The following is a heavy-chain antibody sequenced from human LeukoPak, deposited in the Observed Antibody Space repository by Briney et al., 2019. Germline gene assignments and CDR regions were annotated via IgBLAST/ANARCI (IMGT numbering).Heavy chain of an antibody. CDR2: IYYRGTT. CDR3: ARKIGAVADTIDY. V-gene: IGHV4-39*07. D-gene: IGHD6-19*01. CDR1: GGSISSSSYY. Sequence: PSETLSLTCTVSGGSISSSSYYWGWIRQPPGKGLEWIGSIYYRGTTYYNPSLKSRVTISVDTSQNQFSLKLTSVTAADTAVYYCARKIGAVADTIDYWGQGTLVTVSS. J-gene: IGHJ4*02.